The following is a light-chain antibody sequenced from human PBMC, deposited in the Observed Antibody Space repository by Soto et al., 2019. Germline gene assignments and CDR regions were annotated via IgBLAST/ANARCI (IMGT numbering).Light chain of an antibody. CDR3: QQYDNLP. J-gene: IGKJ4*01. CDR2: DAS. V-gene: IGKV1-33*01. Sequence: DIQMTQSPSSLSASVGDRVPITCQASQDISNYLNWYQQKPGKAPKLLIYDASNLETGVPSRFSGSGSGTDVTFTSSSLQPEDIATYYCQQYDNLPFGGGTKVEIK. CDR1: QDISNY.